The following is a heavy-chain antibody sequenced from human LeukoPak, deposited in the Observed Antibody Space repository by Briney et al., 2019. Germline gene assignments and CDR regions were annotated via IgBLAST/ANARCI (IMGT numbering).Heavy chain of an antibody. D-gene: IGHD3-10*01. V-gene: IGHV3-23*01. CDR3: AKANMVRGVTLKFDY. Sequence: PGGSLRLSCAASGFTFFTYGMHWVRQAPGKGLEWVSAISGSGGSTYYADSVKGRFTISRDNSKNTLYLQMNSLRAEDTAVYYCAKANMVRGVTLKFDYWGQGTLVTVSS. J-gene: IGHJ4*02. CDR2: ISGSGGST. CDR1: GFTFFTYG.